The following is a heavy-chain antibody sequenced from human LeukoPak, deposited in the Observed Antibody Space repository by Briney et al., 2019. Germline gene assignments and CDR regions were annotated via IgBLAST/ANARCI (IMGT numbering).Heavy chain of an antibody. V-gene: IGHV4-31*03. CDR1: GGSISSGGYY. Sequence: PSETLSLTCTVSGGSISSGGYYWSWIRQHPGKGLEWIGYIYYSGSTYYNPSLKSRVTISVDTSKNQFSLKLSSVTAADTAVCYCARGLIVVVPAVYYYGMDVWGQGTTVTVSS. D-gene: IGHD2-2*01. CDR3: ARGLIVVVPAVYYYGMDV. CDR2: IYYSGST. J-gene: IGHJ6*02.